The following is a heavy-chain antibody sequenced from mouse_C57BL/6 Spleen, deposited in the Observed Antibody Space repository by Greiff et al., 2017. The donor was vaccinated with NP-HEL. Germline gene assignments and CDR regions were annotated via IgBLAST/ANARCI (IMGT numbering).Heavy chain of an antibody. V-gene: IGHV14-4*01. CDR2: IDPENGDT. CDR3: TTLYYDYDDYAMDY. CDR1: GFNIKDDY. D-gene: IGHD2-4*01. Sequence: EVQLQQSGAELVRPGASVKLSCTASGFNIKDDYMHWVKQRPEQGLEWIGWIDPENGDTEYASKFQGKATITADTSYNTAYLQLSSLTSEDTAFYYCTTLYYDYDDYAMDYWGQRTSVTVSS. J-gene: IGHJ4*01.